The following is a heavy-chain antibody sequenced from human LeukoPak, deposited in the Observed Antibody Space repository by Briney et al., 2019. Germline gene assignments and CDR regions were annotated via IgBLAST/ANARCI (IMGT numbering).Heavy chain of an antibody. CDR1: GFTFSSYA. CDR2: ISGSGGST. V-gene: IGHV3-23*01. Sequence: GGSLRLSCAASGFTFSSYAMSWVRQAPGKGLEWVSAISGSGGSTYYADSVKGRFTISRDNSKNTLYLQMNSLRAEASAVYYCAKNAGYSYGLYYFDYWGQGTLVTVSS. J-gene: IGHJ4*02. CDR3: AKNAGYSYGLYYFDY. D-gene: IGHD5-18*01.